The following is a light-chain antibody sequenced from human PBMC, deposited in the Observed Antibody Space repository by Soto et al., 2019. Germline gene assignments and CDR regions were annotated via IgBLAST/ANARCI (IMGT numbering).Light chain of an antibody. Sequence: EIVLTQSPGTLSLSPGERATLSCRASQSVDRSYLAWYQQKPGQAPRLLIYGASSRATGIPDRFRGSGSWTDFTLTSSRLGAEDFAVYYCQQYGSSPVTFGQGTKVEMK. J-gene: IGKJ1*01. CDR2: GAS. CDR3: QQYGSSPVT. CDR1: QSVDRSY. V-gene: IGKV3-20*01.